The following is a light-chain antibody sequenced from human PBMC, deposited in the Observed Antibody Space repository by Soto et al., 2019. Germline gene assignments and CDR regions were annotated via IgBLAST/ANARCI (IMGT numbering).Light chain of an antibody. CDR1: QSVNEN. Sequence: DIMLTLSPGTLPFPRGERATLSCRASQSVNENLFWYQQKSGQPPRLLIYDAFTRATGIPARFSGSGSGTDFTLTITSLEPEDFAVYYCQHRRVWPVAFGQGTRLEIK. CDR3: QHRRVWPVA. V-gene: IGKV3-11*01. CDR2: DAF. J-gene: IGKJ5*01.